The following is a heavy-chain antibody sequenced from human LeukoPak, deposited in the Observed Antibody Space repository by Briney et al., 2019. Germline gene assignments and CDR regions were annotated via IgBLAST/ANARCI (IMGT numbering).Heavy chain of an antibody. Sequence: ASVKVSCKASGYTFTGYYMHWVRQAPGQGLEWMGWINPNSGGTNYAQKFQGRVTMTRDTSTSTAYMELSRLRSDDTAVYYCAREFNRFAAWFDPWGQGTLVTVSS. CDR3: AREFNRFAAWFDP. CDR2: INPNSGGT. CDR1: GYTFTGYY. V-gene: IGHV1-2*02. D-gene: IGHD3-10*01. J-gene: IGHJ5*02.